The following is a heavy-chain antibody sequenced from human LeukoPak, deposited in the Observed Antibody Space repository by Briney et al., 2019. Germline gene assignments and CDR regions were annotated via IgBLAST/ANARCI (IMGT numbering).Heavy chain of an antibody. V-gene: IGHV4-39*07. Sequence: PSETLSLTCTVSGGSISSSSYYWGWIRQPPGKGLEWIGSIYYSGSTYYNPSLKSRVTISVDTSKNQFSLKLSSVTAADTAVYYCARDSVLKRWLQFDYWGQGTLVTVSS. CDR2: IYYSGST. CDR3: ARDSVLKRWLQFDY. D-gene: IGHD5-24*01. J-gene: IGHJ4*02. CDR1: GGSISSSSYY.